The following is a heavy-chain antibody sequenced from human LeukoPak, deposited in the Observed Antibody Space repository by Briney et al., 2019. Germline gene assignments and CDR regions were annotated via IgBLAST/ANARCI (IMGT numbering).Heavy chain of an antibody. CDR3: ATASPRVVAATPFDY. D-gene: IGHD2-15*01. J-gene: IGHJ4*02. CDR1: GYTLTELS. V-gene: IGHV1-24*01. CDR2: FDPEDGET. Sequence: ASVKVSCKVSGYTLTELSMHWVRQAPGKGLEWMGGFDPEDGETIYAQKFQGRVTMTEDTSTDTAYMGLSSLRSEDTAVYYCATASPRVVAATPFDYWGQGTLVTVSS.